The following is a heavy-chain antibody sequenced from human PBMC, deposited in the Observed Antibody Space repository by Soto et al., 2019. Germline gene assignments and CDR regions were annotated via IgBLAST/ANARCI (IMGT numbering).Heavy chain of an antibody. CDR1: GFTFSSYG. D-gene: IGHD3-9*01. CDR3: AKEIRYFDWLYLSDY. V-gene: IGHV3-30*18. J-gene: IGHJ4*02. Sequence: PGGSLRLSCAASGFTFSSYGMHWVRQAPGKGLEWVAVISYDGSNKYYAGSVKGRFTISRDNSKNTLYLQMNSLRAEDTAVYYCAKEIRYFDWLYLSDYWGQGTLVTVSS. CDR2: ISYDGSNK.